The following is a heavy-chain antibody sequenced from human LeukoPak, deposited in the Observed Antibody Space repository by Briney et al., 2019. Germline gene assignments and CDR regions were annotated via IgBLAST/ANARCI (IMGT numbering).Heavy chain of an antibody. CDR2: ISDGGSTT. CDR1: GFTFSSYW. V-gene: IGHV3-74*01. D-gene: IGHD3-10*01. Sequence: GGSLRLSCAASGFTFSSYWMHWVRQAPGKGLVWVSRISDGGSTTTYADSVKGRFTISRDNSKNTLYLQMNSLRAEDTAVYYRAQLWFGEFRPNYYYYYGMDVWGQGTTVTVSS. J-gene: IGHJ6*02. CDR3: AQLWFGEFRPNYYYYYGMDV.